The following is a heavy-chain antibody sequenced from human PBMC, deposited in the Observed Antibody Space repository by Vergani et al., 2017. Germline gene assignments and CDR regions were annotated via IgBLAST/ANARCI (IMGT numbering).Heavy chain of an antibody. D-gene: IGHD6-19*01. J-gene: IGHJ4*02. CDR2: IIPILGIA. CDR3: ARTREGSGWYYFDY. V-gene: IGHV1-69*04. Sequence: QVQLVQSGAEVKKPGASVKVSCKASGGTFSSYAISWVRQAPGQGLEWMGRIIPILGIANYAQKFQGRVTITADKSTSTAYMELSSLRSEDTAVYYCARTREGSGWYYFDYWGQGILVTVSS. CDR1: GGTFSSYA.